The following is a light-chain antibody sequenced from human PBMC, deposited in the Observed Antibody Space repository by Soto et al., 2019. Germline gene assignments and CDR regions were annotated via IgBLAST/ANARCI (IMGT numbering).Light chain of an antibody. CDR3: QLYGSSPKT. Sequence: EIVLTQSPGTLSLSPGARATLSCRASQSVSSNYLAWYQQKPGQAPKLLIHGASTRATGIPDRFSGSGSGTDFTLTISRLEPEDFAVYYCQLYGSSPKTFGQGTKVDI. J-gene: IGKJ1*01. V-gene: IGKV3-20*01. CDR1: QSVSSNY. CDR2: GAS.